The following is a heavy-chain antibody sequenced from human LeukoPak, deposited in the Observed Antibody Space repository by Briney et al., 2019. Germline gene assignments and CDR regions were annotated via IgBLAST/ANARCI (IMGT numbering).Heavy chain of an antibody. CDR3: ARHGIAVAGSSYFDL. J-gene: IGHJ2*01. D-gene: IGHD6-19*01. CDR2: IYYSGSP. CDR1: GGSISSSTYY. Sequence: SETLSLTCTVSGGSISSSTYYWGWIRQPPGKGLERIGSIYYSGSPYYNPSLKSRVTISVDTSKNQFSLKLSSVTAADTAVYYCARHGIAVAGSSYFDLWGRGTLVTVSS. V-gene: IGHV4-39*01.